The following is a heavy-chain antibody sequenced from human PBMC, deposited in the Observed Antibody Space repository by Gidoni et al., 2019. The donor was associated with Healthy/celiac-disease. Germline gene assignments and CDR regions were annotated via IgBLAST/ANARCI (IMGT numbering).Heavy chain of an antibody. CDR3: ARASRYYYDSSGYRGLDY. V-gene: IGHV4-34*01. CDR1: GGSFRGYY. Sequence: QVQLQQWGAGLLKPSETLSLTFAVYGGSFRGYYWSWIRQPPGKGLEWIGEINHSGSTNYNPYLKSRVTISVDTSKNQFSLKLSSVTAADTAVYYCARASRYYYDSSGYRGLDYWGQGTLVTVSS. J-gene: IGHJ4*02. CDR2: INHSGST. D-gene: IGHD3-22*01.